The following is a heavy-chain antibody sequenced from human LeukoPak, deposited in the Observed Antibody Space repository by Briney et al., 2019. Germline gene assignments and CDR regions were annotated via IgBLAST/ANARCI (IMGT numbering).Heavy chain of an antibody. Sequence: PSETLSLTCTVSGGSINSGAYYWSWIRQHPGTGLEWIGYIYYSGSTYYNPSLKTRVIMSVDTSKNQFSLKLNSVTAADTAVYYCAKVPSYAKAFDIWGQGTMVTVSS. CDR2: IYYSGST. J-gene: IGHJ3*02. CDR3: AKVPSYAKAFDI. V-gene: IGHV4-31*03. D-gene: IGHD2-2*01. CDR1: GGSINSGAYY.